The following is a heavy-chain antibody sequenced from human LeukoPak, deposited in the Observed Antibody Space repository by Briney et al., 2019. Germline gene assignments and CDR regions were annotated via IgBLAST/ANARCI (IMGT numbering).Heavy chain of an antibody. CDR1: GYSFTSYW. V-gene: IGHV5-51*01. D-gene: IGHD5-24*01. J-gene: IGHJ4*02. CDR3: ARKSGDGYNFGEGGYFDY. Sequence: GESLKISCKGSGYSFTSYWIGWVRQMPGKGLEWMGIIYPGDSDTRYSPSFQGQVTISADKSISTAYLQWSSLKASDTAKYYCARKSGDGYNFGEGGYFDYWGQGTLVTVSS. CDR2: IYPGDSDT.